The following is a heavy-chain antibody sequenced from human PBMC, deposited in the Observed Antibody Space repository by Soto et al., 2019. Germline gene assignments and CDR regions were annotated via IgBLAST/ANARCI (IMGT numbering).Heavy chain of an antibody. CDR3: AHAYGGRSLY. CDR1: GFSLTTDRVG. V-gene: IGHV2-5*02. D-gene: IGHD1-26*01. J-gene: IGHJ4*02. CDR2: IYWDDSK. Sequence: QITLKESGPTLGKPTQTLTLTCTFSGFSLTTDRVGVGWIRQPPGEALEWLAVIYWDDSKTYRPSLESRLTITKDTFKNQVALTMTNMDSLDTATYYCAHAYGGRSLYWGQGTLVTVSS.